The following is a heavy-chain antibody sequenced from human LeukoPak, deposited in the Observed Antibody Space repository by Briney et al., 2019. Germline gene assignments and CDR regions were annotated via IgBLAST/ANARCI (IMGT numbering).Heavy chain of an antibody. CDR3: ARPYYYDSRIDP. D-gene: IGHD3-22*01. Sequence: SETLSLTCTVSGGSISSGDYYWSWIRQPPGKGLEWIAYMYYSGSTYYNPSLKSRVTMSEDTSKNQLSLKLSSVTAADTAVYYCARPYYYDSRIDPWGQGILVTLSS. V-gene: IGHV4-30-4*01. CDR1: GGSISSGDYY. CDR2: MYYSGST. J-gene: IGHJ5*02.